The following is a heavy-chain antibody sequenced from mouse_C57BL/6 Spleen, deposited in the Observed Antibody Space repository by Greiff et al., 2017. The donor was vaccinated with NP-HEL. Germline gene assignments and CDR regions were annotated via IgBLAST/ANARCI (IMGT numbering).Heavy chain of an antibody. J-gene: IGHJ3*01. Sequence: QVQLKQSGPELVKPGASVKISCKASGYAFSSSWMNWVKQRPGKGLEWIGRIYPGDGDTNYNGKFKGKATLTADKSSSTAYMQLSSLTSEDSAVYFCARRGNYDYLFAYWGQGTLVTVSA. D-gene: IGHD2-4*01. CDR1: GYAFSSSW. CDR2: IYPGDGDT. V-gene: IGHV1-82*01. CDR3: ARRGNYDYLFAY.